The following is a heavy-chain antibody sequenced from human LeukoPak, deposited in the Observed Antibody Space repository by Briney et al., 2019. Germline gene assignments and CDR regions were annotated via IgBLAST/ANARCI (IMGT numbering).Heavy chain of an antibody. D-gene: IGHD3-10*01. J-gene: IGHJ5*02. V-gene: IGHV3-48*03. CDR3: AREMSKGSGKRFEP. CDR2: ISSSGSSI. CDR1: GFTFSSYE. Sequence: PGGSLRLSCAASGFTFSSYEMNWVRQAPGKGLEWVSYISSSGSSIYYADSVKGRFTISRDNAKNSLYLQMNSLRAEDTAVYYCAREMSKGSGKRFEPWGQGTLVTVSS.